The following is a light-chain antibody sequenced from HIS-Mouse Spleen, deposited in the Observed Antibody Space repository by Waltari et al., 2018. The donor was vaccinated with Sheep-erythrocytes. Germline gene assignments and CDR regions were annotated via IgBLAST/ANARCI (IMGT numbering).Light chain of an antibody. CDR1: ALPKNY. Sequence: SYELTQPPSVSVSPGQTARIPCSGDALPKNYAYWYQQKSGQAPVLVIYEDSKRPSGIPERFSGSSSGTMATLTISGAQVEDEADYYCYSTDSSGNHYVFGTGTKVTVL. V-gene: IGLV3-10*01. J-gene: IGLJ1*01. CDR3: YSTDSSGNHYV. CDR2: EDS.